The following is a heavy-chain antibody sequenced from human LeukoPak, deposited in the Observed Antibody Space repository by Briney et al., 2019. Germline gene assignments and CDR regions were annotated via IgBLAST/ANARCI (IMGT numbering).Heavy chain of an antibody. V-gene: IGHV1-69*06. Sequence: GSSVTVSLTSAVDSFIIYAITGVGQPPGKGLGGLGRIIPIFGTANYPQKFQGRVTITADILSSTAYIEMTNLTSDDTAVYFCAKQGAARQDYYMDVWGNGTTVSVS. CDR3: AKQGAARQDYYMDV. D-gene: IGHD5-18*01. CDR1: VDSFIIYA. J-gene: IGHJ6*03. CDR2: IIPIFGTA.